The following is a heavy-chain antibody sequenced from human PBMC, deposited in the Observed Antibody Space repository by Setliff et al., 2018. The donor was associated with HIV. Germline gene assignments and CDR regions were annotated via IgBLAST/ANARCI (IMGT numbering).Heavy chain of an antibody. V-gene: IGHV4-38-2*02. Sequence: PSETLSLTCAVSGYSISSAYYWGWIRQPPGKGLEWIGSIYDSGSTHNNPSLTRRVILSVDSSKKQVSLKLSSVTAADSAVYYCARDRIWKGYYDYWGQGTLVTVSS. CDR2: IYDSGST. CDR3: ARDRIWKGYYDY. J-gene: IGHJ4*02. CDR1: GYSISSAYY. D-gene: IGHD3-3*01.